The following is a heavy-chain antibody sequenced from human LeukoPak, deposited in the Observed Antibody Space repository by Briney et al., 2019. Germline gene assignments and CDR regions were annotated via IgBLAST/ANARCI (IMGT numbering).Heavy chain of an antibody. CDR1: GGSISSGGYY. V-gene: IGHV4-31*03. J-gene: IGHJ3*02. CDR2: IYYSGST. D-gene: IGHD3-22*01. CDR3: ARGYDSSGYHDAFDI. Sequence: PSETLSLTCTVSGGSISSGGYYWSWIRQHPGKGLEWIGYIYYSGSTYYNPSLKSRVTISVDTSKNQFSLKLSSVTAADTAVYYCARGYDSSGYHDAFDIWGQGTVVTVSS.